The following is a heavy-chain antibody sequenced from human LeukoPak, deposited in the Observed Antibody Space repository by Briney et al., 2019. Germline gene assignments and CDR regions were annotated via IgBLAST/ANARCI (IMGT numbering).Heavy chain of an antibody. CDR1: GYTFTSYD. CDR2: MNPNSGNT. CDR3: ARPRHYYDSSGPNAFDI. V-gene: IGHV1-8*03. D-gene: IGHD3-22*01. J-gene: IGHJ3*02. Sequence: GASVKVSCKASGYTFTSYDINWVRQATGQGLEWMGWMNPNSGNTGHAQKFQGRVTITRNTSISTAYMELSSLRSEDTAVYYCARPRHYYDSSGPNAFDIWGQGTMVTVSS.